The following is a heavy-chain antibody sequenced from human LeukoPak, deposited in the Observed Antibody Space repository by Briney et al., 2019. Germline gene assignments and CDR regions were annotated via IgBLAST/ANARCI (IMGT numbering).Heavy chain of an antibody. D-gene: IGHD3-10*01. CDR1: GGSISSGDYY. CDR3: ARDEITIEAFDI. Sequence: SQTLSLTCTVSGGSISSGDYYWSWIRQPPGKGLEWIGYIYYGGSTYYNPSLKSRVTISVDTSKNQFSLKLSSVTAADTAVYYCARDEITIEAFDIWGQGTMVTVSS. CDR2: IYYGGST. J-gene: IGHJ3*02. V-gene: IGHV4-30-4*01.